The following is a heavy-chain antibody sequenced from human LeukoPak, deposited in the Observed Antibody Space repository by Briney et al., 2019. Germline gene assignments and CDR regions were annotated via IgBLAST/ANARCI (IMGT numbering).Heavy chain of an antibody. D-gene: IGHD6-19*01. CDR3: ARTPSSGWLYYFDY. Sequence: PSETLSLTCNVSGGSISSYYWSWIRQPPGKGLEWIGYIYYSGSTNYNPSLKSRVTISVDTSKNQFSLKLSSVTAADTAVYYCARTPSSGWLYYFDYWGQGTLVTVSS. J-gene: IGHJ4*02. V-gene: IGHV4-59*12. CDR2: IYYSGST. CDR1: GGSISSYY.